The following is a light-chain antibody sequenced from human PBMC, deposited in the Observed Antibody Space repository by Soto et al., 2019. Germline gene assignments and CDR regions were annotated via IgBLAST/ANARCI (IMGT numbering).Light chain of an antibody. CDR1: SSDVGLYDY. Sequence: QSALTQPASVSGSPGQSITVSCTGTSSDVGLYDYVSWFQQHPGKSPKLIIYEVSHRPSGVSSRFSGSKSGNKASLTISGLQTEDEADYYCSSYTTVFTYVFGTGNKVTV. V-gene: IGLV2-14*01. CDR3: SSYTTVFTYV. J-gene: IGLJ1*01. CDR2: EVS.